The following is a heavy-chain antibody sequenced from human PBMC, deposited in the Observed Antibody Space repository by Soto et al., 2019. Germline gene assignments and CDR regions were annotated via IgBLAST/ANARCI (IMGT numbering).Heavy chain of an antibody. CDR3: ARDRYYDSSGAFDI. V-gene: IGHV3-53*01. CDR1: GFTVSSNY. CDR2: IYSGGST. J-gene: IGHJ3*02. Sequence: EVQLVESGGGLIQPGGSLRLSCAASGFTVSSNYMSWVRQAPGKGLEWVSVIYSGGSTYYADSVKGRFTISRDNSKNTLYLQMNSLRAEDTAVYYCARDRYYDSSGAFDIWGQGTMVTVSS. D-gene: IGHD3-22*01.